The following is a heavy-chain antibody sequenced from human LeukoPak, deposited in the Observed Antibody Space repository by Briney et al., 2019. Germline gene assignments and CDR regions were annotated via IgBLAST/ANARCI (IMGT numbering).Heavy chain of an antibody. CDR1: GGSISSSPYY. J-gene: IGHJ4*02. Sequence: SETLSLTCTVSGGSISSSPYYWGWIRQPPGKGLEWIGSIYYSGSTYYNPSLKSRVTISVDTSKNQFSLKLSSVTAADTAVYYCRCSSSSPNFDYWGQGTLVTVSS. CDR3: RCSSSSPNFDY. D-gene: IGHD6-13*01. V-gene: IGHV4-39*01. CDR2: IYYSGST.